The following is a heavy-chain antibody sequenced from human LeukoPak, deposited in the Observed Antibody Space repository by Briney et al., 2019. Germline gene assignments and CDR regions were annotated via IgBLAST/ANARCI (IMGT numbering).Heavy chain of an antibody. CDR1: GGTFISYA. CDR3: ARDLYLYGSGSYKY. CDR2: IIPIFGTA. D-gene: IGHD3-10*01. Sequence: GASVKVSCKASGGTFISYAISWVRQAPGQGLEWMGRIIPIFGTANYAQKFQGRVTITTDESTSTAYMELSSLRSEDTAVYYCARDLYLYGSGSYKYWGQGTLVTVSS. V-gene: IGHV1-69*05. J-gene: IGHJ4*02.